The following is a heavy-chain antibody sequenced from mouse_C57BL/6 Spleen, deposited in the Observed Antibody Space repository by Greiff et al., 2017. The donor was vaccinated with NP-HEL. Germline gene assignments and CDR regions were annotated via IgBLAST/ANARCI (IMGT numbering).Heavy chain of an antibody. CDR1: GYTFTDYN. J-gene: IGHJ3*01. CDR2: INPNNGGT. Sequence: VQLQQSGPELVKPGASVKMSCKASGYTFTDYNMHWVKQSHGKSLEWIGYINPNNGGTSYNQKFKGKATLTVNKSSSTAYMELRSLTSEDSAVYYCAREYDGYGGFAYWGQGTLVTVSA. CDR3: AREYDGYGGFAY. D-gene: IGHD2-3*01. V-gene: IGHV1-22*01.